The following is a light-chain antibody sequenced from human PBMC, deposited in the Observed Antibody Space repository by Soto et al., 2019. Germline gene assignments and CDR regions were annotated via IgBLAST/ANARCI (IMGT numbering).Light chain of an antibody. Sequence: QSVLTQPPSVSGAPGQWVTISCTGSSSNIGAGYDVHWYQQLPGTAPKLLIYGNSNRPSGVPDRFSGSKSGTSASLAITGVQAEEEEDYYCHTSDSSIRGDVVFGGGTKLTVL. CDR1: SSNIGAGYD. CDR3: HTSDSSIRGDVV. J-gene: IGLJ2*01. CDR2: GNS. V-gene: IGLV1-40*01.